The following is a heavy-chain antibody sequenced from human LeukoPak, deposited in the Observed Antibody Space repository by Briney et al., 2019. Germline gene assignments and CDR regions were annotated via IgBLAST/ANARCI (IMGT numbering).Heavy chain of an antibody. CDR3: ARGRLRIQPLDAFDI. Sequence: SETLSLTCTVSGGSISSYYWSWIRQPPGKGLEWIGYIYYSGSTNYNPSLKSRVTISVDTSKNQFSLKLSSVTAADTAVYYCARGRLRIQPLDAFDIWGQGTMVTVSS. V-gene: IGHV4-59*01. D-gene: IGHD5-18*01. CDR1: GGSISSYY. CDR2: IYYSGST. J-gene: IGHJ3*02.